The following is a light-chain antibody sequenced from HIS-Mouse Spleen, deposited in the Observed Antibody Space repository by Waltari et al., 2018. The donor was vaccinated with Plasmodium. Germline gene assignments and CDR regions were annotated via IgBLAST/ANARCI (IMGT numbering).Light chain of an antibody. CDR1: ALQTKY. J-gene: IGLJ2*01. CDR3: YSTDSSGNHRV. V-gene: IGLV3-10*01. Sequence: SYELTPPPSVSVSPGQTARITCSGDALQTKYAYWYQQKSGQAPVLVIYEDSKRPSGIPERFSGSSSGTMATLTISGAQVEDEADYYCYSTDSSGNHRVFGGGTKLTVL. CDR2: EDS.